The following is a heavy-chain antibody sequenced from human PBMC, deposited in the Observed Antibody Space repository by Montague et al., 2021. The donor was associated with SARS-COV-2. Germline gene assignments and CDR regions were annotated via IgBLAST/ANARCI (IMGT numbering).Heavy chain of an antibody. CDR2: IQTSGTS. D-gene: IGHD3-22*01. Sequence: TLSLTCAVSGDSMTTGSHFWTWIRQPAGKGLEWIGHIQTSGTSNYNPSLRGRVTLSVDTSKNQFSLELRSVTAADTAVYFCARDRPESWRISPGLAGLFATVVHSAGGMDVWGRGTTVTVS. J-gene: IGHJ6*02. CDR3: ARDRPESWRISPGLAGLFATVVHSAGGMDV. V-gene: IGHV4-61*09. CDR1: GDSMTTGSHF.